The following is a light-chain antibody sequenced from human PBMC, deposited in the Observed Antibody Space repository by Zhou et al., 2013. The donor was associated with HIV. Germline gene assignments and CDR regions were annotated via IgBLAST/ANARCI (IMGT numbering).Light chain of an antibody. CDR1: QSISTW. J-gene: IGKJ4*01. CDR2: KAS. CDR3: QQANTFPLT. Sequence: DIQMTQSPSTLSASVGDRVTITCRASQSISTWLAWYQQKRGKAPKLLIYKASNLESGVPSRFSGSGSGTEFTLTISDLQPEDFATYFCQQANTFPLTFGGGTKVDIK. V-gene: IGKV1-5*03.